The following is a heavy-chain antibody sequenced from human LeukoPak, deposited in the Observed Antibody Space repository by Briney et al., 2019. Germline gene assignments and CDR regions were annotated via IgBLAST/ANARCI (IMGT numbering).Heavy chain of an antibody. V-gene: IGHV4-59*08. D-gene: IGHD1-1*01. CDR2: VFYSGTN. CDR1: GGSISSYY. Sequence: PSETLSLTCTVSGGSISSYYWSWIRQSPGKGLEWIAYVFYSGTNKYNPSLKSRVTLSVDTSKNQFSLKLNSVTAADTAIYYCARHDDWATGRHSFDYWGQGTLVTVSS. J-gene: IGHJ4*02. CDR3: ARHDDWATGRHSFDY.